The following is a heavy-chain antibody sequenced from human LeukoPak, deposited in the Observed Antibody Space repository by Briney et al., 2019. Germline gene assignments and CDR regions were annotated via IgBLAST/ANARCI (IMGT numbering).Heavy chain of an antibody. CDR3: ARGKQLALDY. CDR1: GYTFTSYG. CDR2: MNPNSGNT. V-gene: IGHV1-8*03. D-gene: IGHD6-13*01. J-gene: IGHJ4*02. Sequence: ASVKVSCKASGYTFTSYGISWVRQATGQGLEWMGWMNPNSGNTGYAQKFQGRVTITRNTSISTAYMELSSLRSEDTAVYYCARGKQLALDYWGQGTLVTVSS.